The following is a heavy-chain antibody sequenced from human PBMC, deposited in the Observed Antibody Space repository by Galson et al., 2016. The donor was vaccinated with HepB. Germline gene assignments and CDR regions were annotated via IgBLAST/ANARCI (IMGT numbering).Heavy chain of an antibody. D-gene: IGHD4-17*01. Sequence: SLRLSCAASGFIFTDAWMNWLRQAPGKGLEWVGRIKSKIDGRPTDYAAPVKGRFTISRDDSKQTLYLQMSRLKTGDTAVSYGTTDLGYGDYGAFNIRGQGTLDTVSS. CDR3: TTDLGYGDYGAFNI. CDR1: GFIFTDAW. J-gene: IGHJ3*02. V-gene: IGHV3-15*07. CDR2: IKSKIDGRPT.